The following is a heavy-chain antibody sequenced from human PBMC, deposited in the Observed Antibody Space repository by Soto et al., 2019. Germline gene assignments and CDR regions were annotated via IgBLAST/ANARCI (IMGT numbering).Heavy chain of an antibody. V-gene: IGHV1-69*08. CDR3: AREGGYDILTGYFFDY. D-gene: IGHD3-9*01. CDR1: GGTFSSYT. Sequence: QVQLVQSGAEVKKPGSSVKVSCKASGGTFSSYTISWVRQAPGQGLEWLGRIIPIRGIANYAQKFQGRVTITADKSTSTAYMELSSLRSEDTAVYYCAREGGYDILTGYFFDYWGQGTLVTVSS. J-gene: IGHJ4*02. CDR2: IIPIRGIA.